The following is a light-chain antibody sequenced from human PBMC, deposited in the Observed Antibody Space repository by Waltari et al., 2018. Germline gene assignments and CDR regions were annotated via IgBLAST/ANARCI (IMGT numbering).Light chain of an antibody. CDR3: CSYAGTSIYV. V-gene: IGLV2-23*02. Sequence: QSALTQPASVSGSPGQSITLSCTGSRIDVESYNLVSWFQPKPGKAPKLIIYEVNKRPSVVSDRFSGSKSGNPASLTISGLQADDEADYYCCSYAGTSIYVFGSGTKVTV. CDR1: RIDVESYNL. CDR2: EVN. J-gene: IGLJ1*01.